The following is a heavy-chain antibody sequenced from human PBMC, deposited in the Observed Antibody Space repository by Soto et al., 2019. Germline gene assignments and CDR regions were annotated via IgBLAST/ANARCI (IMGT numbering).Heavy chain of an antibody. CDR3: ASSGTLGSRSLAGITTNWFDP. V-gene: IGHV1-69*06. CDR1: GGTFSSYA. Sequence: ASVKVSCKASGGTFSSYAISWVRQAPGQGLEWMGGIIPIFGTANYAQKFQGRVTITADKSTSTAYMELSSLRSEDTAVYYCASSGTLGSRSLAGITTNWFDPWGQGTLVTVSS. J-gene: IGHJ5*02. D-gene: IGHD1-20*01. CDR2: IIPIFGTA.